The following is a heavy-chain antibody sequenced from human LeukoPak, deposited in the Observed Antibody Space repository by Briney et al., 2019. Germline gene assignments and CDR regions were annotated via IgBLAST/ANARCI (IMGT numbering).Heavy chain of an antibody. D-gene: IGHD1-26*01. Sequence: GGSLRLSCAASGFTFNNYAMNWVRQAPGKGLEWVSSISGSGDSTHYADSVKGRFTISRDNSKNTLYLETNSLRAEDTAVYYCAKFCAYSGNYAKYYYYYYMDVWGKGTTVTVSS. CDR3: AKFCAYSGNYAKYYYYYYMDV. J-gene: IGHJ6*03. CDR1: GFTFNNYA. V-gene: IGHV3-23*01. CDR2: ISGSGDST.